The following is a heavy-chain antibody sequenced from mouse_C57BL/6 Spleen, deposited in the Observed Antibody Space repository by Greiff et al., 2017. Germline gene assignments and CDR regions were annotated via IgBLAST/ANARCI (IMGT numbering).Heavy chain of an antibody. V-gene: IGHV1-82*01. J-gene: IGHJ2*01. D-gene: IGHD6-5*01. CDR2: IYPGDGDT. CDR3: APISTAFHQ. Sequence: QVQLQQSGPELVKPGASVKISCKASGYAFSSSWMNWVKQRPGKGLEWIGRIYPGDGDTNYNGKFKGQATLTADQSSSTAYMQLSSLTSEASAVYFCAPISTAFHQWRQGTTLTLCS. CDR1: GYAFSSSW.